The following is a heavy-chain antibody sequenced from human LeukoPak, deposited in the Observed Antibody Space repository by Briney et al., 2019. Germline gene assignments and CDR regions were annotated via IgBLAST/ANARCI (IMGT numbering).Heavy chain of an antibody. J-gene: IGHJ4*02. V-gene: IGHV3-23*01. Sequence: GGSLRLPCAASGFTFSSYAMSWVRQAPGKGLEWVSAISGSGGSTYYADSVKGRFTISRDNSKNTLYLQMNSLRAEDTAVYYCARDIEAAGLFLDYWGQGTLVTVSS. CDR2: ISGSGGST. D-gene: IGHD6-13*01. CDR1: GFTFSSYA. CDR3: ARDIEAAGLFLDY.